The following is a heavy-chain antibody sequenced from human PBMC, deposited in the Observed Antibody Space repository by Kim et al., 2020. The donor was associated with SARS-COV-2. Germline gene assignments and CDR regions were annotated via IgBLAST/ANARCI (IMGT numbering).Heavy chain of an antibody. V-gene: IGHV3-15*01. CDR3: TTDQGNSSRSYEFDY. CDR2: LRSKADGGTT. CDR1: GFTLRNTW. D-gene: IGHD6-19*01. J-gene: IGHJ4*01. Sequence: GGSLRLSCAASGFTLRNTWMTWVRQAPGEGLEWVGRLRSKADGGTTYFAESVRGRFTISRDVSENVLYLHMNSLKTADTAVYYCTTDQGNSSRSYEFDY.